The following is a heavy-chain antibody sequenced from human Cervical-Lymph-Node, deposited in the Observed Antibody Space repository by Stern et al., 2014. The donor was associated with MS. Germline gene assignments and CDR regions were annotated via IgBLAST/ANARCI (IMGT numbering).Heavy chain of an antibody. CDR2: ISSSSTTI. CDR1: GFTFSTYG. V-gene: IGHV3-48*01. Sequence: EVQLVESGGGLVQPGGSLRLSCAASGFTFSTYGMSWVRQAPGKGLDWLSYISSSSTTIYYADSVKGRFTISRDNAKNSLYLQMNSLRAEDTARYYCARRIEVGTVDYWGQGTLVTVSS. D-gene: IGHD6-19*01. CDR3: ARRIEVGTVDY. J-gene: IGHJ4*02.